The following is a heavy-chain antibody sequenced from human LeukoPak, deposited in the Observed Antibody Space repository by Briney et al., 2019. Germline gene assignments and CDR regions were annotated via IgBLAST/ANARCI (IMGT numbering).Heavy chain of an antibody. CDR2: ISFNGRNT. CDR1: GFNFADSA. CDR3: ARDIELST. J-gene: IGHJ3*01. D-gene: IGHD5-12*01. Sequence: PGGSLKLSCAASGFNFADSAMSWVRQTPRKGLEWVSLISFNGRNTYYGDSVKGRFTISRDNSKDTVYLQMNSLRAEDTDIFYCARDIELSTWGPGTMVTVSS. V-gene: IGHV3-23*01.